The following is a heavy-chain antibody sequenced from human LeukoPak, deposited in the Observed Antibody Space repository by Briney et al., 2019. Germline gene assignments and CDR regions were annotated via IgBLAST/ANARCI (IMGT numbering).Heavy chain of an antibody. CDR3: ARDPYNYDFWSGYYTGWYYYGMDV. CDR1: GFTFSTYS. J-gene: IGHJ6*02. CDR2: ISSSSSYI. V-gene: IGHV3-21*01. D-gene: IGHD3-3*01. Sequence: PGGSLRLSCAASGFTFSTYSMNWVRQAPGKGLEWVSSISSSSSYIYYADSVKGRFTISRDNAKNSLYLQMNSLRAEDTAVYYCARDPYNYDFWSGYYTGWYYYGMDVWGQGTTVTASS.